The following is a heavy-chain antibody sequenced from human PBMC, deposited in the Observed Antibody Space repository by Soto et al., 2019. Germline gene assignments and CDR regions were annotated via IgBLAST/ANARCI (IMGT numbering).Heavy chain of an antibody. CDR3: ARDLSGDYGALDT. D-gene: IGHD4-17*01. J-gene: IGHJ3*02. CDR2: IWYDGSNK. CDR1: GFTFSSYG. Sequence: GGSLRLXCAASGFTFSSYGMHGARQGPGKGLEWVAVIWYDGSNKVYADSVKGRFTISKDNSKNTLYLQMNRLRAEDTAVYYCARDLSGDYGALDTWGQGTMVTVS. V-gene: IGHV3-33*01.